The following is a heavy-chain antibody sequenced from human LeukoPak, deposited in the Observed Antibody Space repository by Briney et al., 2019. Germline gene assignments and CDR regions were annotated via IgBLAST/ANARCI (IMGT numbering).Heavy chain of an antibody. J-gene: IGHJ4*02. CDR2: INPSGGST. D-gene: IGHD6-13*01. V-gene: IGHV1-46*01. CDR1: GYTFTGYY. Sequence: GASVKVSCKASGYTFTGYYIHWVRQAPGQGLEWMGIINPSGGSTSYAQKFQGRVTMTRDMSTSTVYMELSSLRSEDTAIYYCAREGGGVPGAIAAVKGFDYWGQGTLVTVSS. CDR3: AREGGGVPGAIAAVKGFDY.